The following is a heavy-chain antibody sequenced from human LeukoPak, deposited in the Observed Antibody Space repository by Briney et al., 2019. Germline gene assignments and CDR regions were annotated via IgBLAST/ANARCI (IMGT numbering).Heavy chain of an antibody. Sequence: PSQTLSLTCTVSGASISSVGYYWSWIRQHPGKGLEWIGFISYTGSSYYNSSLQSRVLISRDTFKSQFSLKMNSVIVADTAMHYCARGDYWGRGTLVTVSS. CDR3: ARGDY. CDR1: GASISSVGYY. CDR2: ISYTGSS. V-gene: IGHV4-31*03. J-gene: IGHJ4*02.